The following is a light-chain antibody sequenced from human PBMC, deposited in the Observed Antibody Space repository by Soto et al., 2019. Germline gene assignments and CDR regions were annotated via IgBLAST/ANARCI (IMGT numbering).Light chain of an antibody. CDR1: QSVSSN. J-gene: IGKJ5*01. CDR3: QQSYSTLIT. CDR2: GAS. V-gene: IGKV3-15*01. Sequence: EFVLTQSPGTLSLSPEERATLSCRASQSVSSNLAWYQQKPGQAPRLLIYGASTRATGIPARFSGSGSGTEFTLTISSLQPEDFATYYCQQSYSTLITFGQGTRLEIK.